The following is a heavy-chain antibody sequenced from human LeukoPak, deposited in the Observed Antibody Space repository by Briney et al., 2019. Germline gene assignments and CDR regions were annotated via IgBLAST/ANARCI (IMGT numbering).Heavy chain of an antibody. CDR3: ERDRRYYYDSSGYYPDY. J-gene: IGHJ4*02. V-gene: IGHV3-30*04. CDR1: GFTFSIYA. Sequence: GGSLRLSCAVSGFTFSIYAMHCVRQAPGKGLECVAVISYDGSNKYYADSVKGLFTISRDNSKNTLYLQMISMSGEDAAVYYCERDRRYYYDSSGYYPDYWGQGTLVTVSS. CDR2: ISYDGSNK. D-gene: IGHD3-22*01.